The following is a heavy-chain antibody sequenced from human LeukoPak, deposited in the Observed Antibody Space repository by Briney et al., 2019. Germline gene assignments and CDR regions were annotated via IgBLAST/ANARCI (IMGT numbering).Heavy chain of an antibody. V-gene: IGHV3-23*01. CDR2: ISGAGRST. D-gene: IGHD3-3*01. CDR1: GFTFSSYG. Sequence: GGSLRLSCAASGFTFSSYGMTWVRQAPGKGLEWVSVISGAGRSTYYADSVKGRSTISRDNSKNTLYLQMNSLRAEDTAVYYCAKRSGGPSPFDYWGQGTLVTVSS. J-gene: IGHJ4*02. CDR3: AKRSGGPSPFDY.